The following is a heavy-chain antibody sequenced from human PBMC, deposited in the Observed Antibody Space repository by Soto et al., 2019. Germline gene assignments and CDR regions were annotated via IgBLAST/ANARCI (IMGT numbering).Heavy chain of an antibody. D-gene: IGHD2-2*01. Sequence: ASVKVSCKASGYTFTSYDINWVRQAPGQGLEWMGWINPNSGNTGYAQKFQGRVTMTRNTSITTAYMELSRLRSEDTAVYYCATFVVADSYSYYGMDFWGQGTMVTVSS. CDR3: ATFVVADSYSYYGMDF. CDR2: INPNSGNT. V-gene: IGHV1-8*01. J-gene: IGHJ6*02. CDR1: GYTFTSYD.